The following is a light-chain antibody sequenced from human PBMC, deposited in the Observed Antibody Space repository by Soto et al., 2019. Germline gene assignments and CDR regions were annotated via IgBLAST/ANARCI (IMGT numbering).Light chain of an antibody. V-gene: IGKV2-28*01. CDR3: MQALQTPYT. Sequence: EIVMTQSPPSLTVTPGEPTSISCRSSQRLLHSNGNNFLDWYLQKPGQSPQLLIYLGSNRASGVPDRVSGSEAGTDFTLKISRVEAEDVGVYYCMQALQTPYTFGQGTRLEIK. CDR1: QRLLHSNGNNF. CDR2: LGS. J-gene: IGKJ5*01.